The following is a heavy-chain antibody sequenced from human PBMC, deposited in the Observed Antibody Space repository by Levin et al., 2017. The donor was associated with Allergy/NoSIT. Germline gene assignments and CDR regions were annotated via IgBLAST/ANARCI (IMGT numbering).Heavy chain of an antibody. CDR3: ARARLDDFYYYGMDV. CDR1: GYTFTGYY. D-gene: IGHD1-1*01. V-gene: IGHV1-2*02. J-gene: IGHJ6*02. CDR2: INPNSGGT. Sequence: ASVKVSCKASGYTFTGYYMHWVRQAPGQGLEWMGWINPNSGGTNYAQKFQGRVTMTRDTSISTAYMELSRLRSDDTAVYYCARARLDDFYYYGMDVWGQGTTVTVSS.